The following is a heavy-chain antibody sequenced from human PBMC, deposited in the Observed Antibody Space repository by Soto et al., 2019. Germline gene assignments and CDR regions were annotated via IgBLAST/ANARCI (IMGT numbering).Heavy chain of an antibody. CDR1: GFTFDDYA. CDR3: AKSDELLYSSMRFDP. V-gene: IGHV3-9*01. Sequence: GGSLRLSCAASGFTFDDYAMHWVRQAPGKGLEWVSGISWNSGSIGYADSVKGRFTISRDNAKNSLYLQMNSLRAEDTALYYCAKSDELLYSSMRFDPWGQGTLVTVSS. D-gene: IGHD2-2*02. J-gene: IGHJ5*02. CDR2: ISWNSGSI.